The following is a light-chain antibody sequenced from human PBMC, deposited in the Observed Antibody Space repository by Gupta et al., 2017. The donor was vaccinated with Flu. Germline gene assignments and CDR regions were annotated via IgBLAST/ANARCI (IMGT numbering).Light chain of an antibody. Sequence: QSALTQPPSVSGAPGQRLTISCTGSSSDIGAGYDVHWYQQVPGTATKLLIYGNNNRPSGVPDRFSGSKSGTSASLAITGLQAEDEADYYCQSYDSSLSGSVFGGGTKLTVL. CDR1: SSDIGAGYD. CDR3: QSYDSSLSGSV. J-gene: IGLJ3*02. CDR2: GNN. V-gene: IGLV1-40*01.